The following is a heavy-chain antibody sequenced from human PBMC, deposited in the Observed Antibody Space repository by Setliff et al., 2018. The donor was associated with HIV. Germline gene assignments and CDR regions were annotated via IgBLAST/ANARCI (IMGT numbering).Heavy chain of an antibody. J-gene: IGHJ6*03. CDR3: ARGTTATDYYYYMDV. CDR2: INPNSGGT. D-gene: IGHD4-17*01. Sequence: ASVKVSCKASGYTFTGYYMHWVRQAPGQGLEWMGRINPNSGGTNYAQKFQGRVTMTRDTSMNTAYMELSRLRSDDTAVYYCARGTTATDYYYYMDVWGKGTSVTVSS. CDR1: GYTFTGYY. V-gene: IGHV1-2*06.